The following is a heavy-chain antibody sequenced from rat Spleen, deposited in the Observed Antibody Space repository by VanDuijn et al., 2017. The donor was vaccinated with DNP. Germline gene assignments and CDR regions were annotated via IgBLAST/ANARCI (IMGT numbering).Heavy chain of an antibody. J-gene: IGHJ2*01. CDR3: ATHDYGH. Sequence: EVRLVESGGGLVQPGRSMKLSCAASGFTFSNYGMHWIRQAPTKGLEWVASITSSGGSAYHPDSVKGRFTISRENAKSTLYLQMDSLRSEDTATYYCATHDYGHWGQGVMVTVSS. CDR1: GFTFSNYG. CDR2: ITSSGGSA. V-gene: IGHV5-19*01. D-gene: IGHD1-7*01.